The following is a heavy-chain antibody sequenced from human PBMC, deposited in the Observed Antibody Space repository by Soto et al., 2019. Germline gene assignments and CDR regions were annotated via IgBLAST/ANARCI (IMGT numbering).Heavy chain of an antibody. CDR1: GGSISSSSYY. CDR2: IYYSGST. D-gene: IGHD2-15*01. Sequence: QLLESGPGLVTPSETLSLTCTVSGGSISSSSYYWGWIRQPPGKGLEWIGSIYYSGSTYYNPSLKSRVTISVDTSKNQFSLKLSSVTAADTAVYYCARGTRGVAAHNNWFDPWGQGTLVTVSS. V-gene: IGHV4-39*01. J-gene: IGHJ5*02. CDR3: ARGTRGVAAHNNWFDP.